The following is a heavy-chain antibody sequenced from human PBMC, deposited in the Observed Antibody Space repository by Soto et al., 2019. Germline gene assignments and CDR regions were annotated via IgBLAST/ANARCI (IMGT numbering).Heavy chain of an antibody. CDR2: IKYNTDGSTT. Sequence: GGSLRLSCTASGFIFSNTWINWVRQAPGKGLEWVGLIKYNTDGSTTDYAKPVKGRFALSRDDSKNTLYLQMTGLKAEDTALYYCATVPPGNNFDNNGPMDFWGQGTLVTVSS. CDR3: ATVPPGNNFDNNGPMDF. J-gene: IGHJ4*02. V-gene: IGHV3-15*01. D-gene: IGHD3-22*01. CDR1: GFIFSNTW.